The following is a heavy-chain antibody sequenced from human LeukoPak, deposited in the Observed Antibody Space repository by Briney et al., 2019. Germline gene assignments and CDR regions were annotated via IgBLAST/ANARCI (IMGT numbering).Heavy chain of an antibody. D-gene: IGHD1-26*01. CDR3: ARDSEGSPPFDY. J-gene: IGHJ4*02. CDR2: INPSGGST. V-gene: IGHV1-46*01. Sequence: GASVKVSCKASAYTFTDYYMHWVRQAPGQGLEWMGIINPSGGSTSYAQKFQGRVTMTRDTSTSTVYMELSSLRSEDTAVYYCARDSEGSPPFDYWGQGTLVTVSS. CDR1: AYTFTDYY.